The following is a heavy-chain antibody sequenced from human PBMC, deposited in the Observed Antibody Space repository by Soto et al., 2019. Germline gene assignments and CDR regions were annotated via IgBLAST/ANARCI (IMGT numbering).Heavy chain of an antibody. D-gene: IGHD6-13*01. CDR3: ARDAGGYSSSWYQLSGY. CDR1: GYTFINYG. Sequence: QVQLVQSGAEVKKPGASVMVSCKASGYTFINYGISWVRQAPGQALEWRGWISAYNGNTNYAQNLQARVTMTTDTSTNTAYMELRSLRSDDTAVYYCARDAGGYSSSWYQLSGYWGQGTLLTVSS. J-gene: IGHJ4*02. CDR2: ISAYNGNT. V-gene: IGHV1-18*01.